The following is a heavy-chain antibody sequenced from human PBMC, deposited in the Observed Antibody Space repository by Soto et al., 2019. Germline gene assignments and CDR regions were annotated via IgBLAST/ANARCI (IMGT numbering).Heavy chain of an antibody. CDR2: ISSSSSYI. J-gene: IGHJ6*02. V-gene: IGHV3-21*01. Sequence: GGSLRLSCAASGVTFSSYSMNWVRQAPGKGLEWVSSISSSSSYIYYADSVKGRFTISRDNAKNSLYLQMNSLRAEDTAVYYCARYSGYDSYYYGMDVWGQGTTVTVSS. CDR1: GVTFSSYS. D-gene: IGHD5-12*01. CDR3: ARYSGYDSYYYGMDV.